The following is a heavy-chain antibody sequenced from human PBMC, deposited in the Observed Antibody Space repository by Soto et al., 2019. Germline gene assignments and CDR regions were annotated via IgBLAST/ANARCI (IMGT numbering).Heavy chain of an antibody. CDR3: ARAPYYYDTEPNWFDP. Sequence: PSETLSLTCTVSGGSISSGGYYWSWIRQHPGKGLEWIGYIYYSGSTYYNPSLKSRVTISVDTSKNQFSLKLSSVTAADTAVYYCARAPYYYDTEPNWFDPWGQGTLVTVSS. V-gene: IGHV4-31*03. CDR2: IYYSGST. J-gene: IGHJ5*02. CDR1: GGSISSGGYY. D-gene: IGHD3-22*01.